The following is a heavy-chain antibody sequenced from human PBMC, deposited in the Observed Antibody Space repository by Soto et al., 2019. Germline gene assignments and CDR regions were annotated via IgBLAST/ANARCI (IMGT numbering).Heavy chain of an antibody. V-gene: IGHV1-69*06. CDR3: ARDTSSSYNYYYGMDV. CDR2: IVPNIGTV. J-gene: IGHJ6*02. D-gene: IGHD2-2*01. CDR1: GGTLTRFINYP. Sequence: GASVKVSCKASGGTLTRFINYPIDWVRQAPRQGLEWMGGIVPNIGTVNYAQKFQGRVTITADKSTGTAFMELNSLRAEDTAVYFCARDTSSSYNYYYGMDVWGQGTTVTVSS.